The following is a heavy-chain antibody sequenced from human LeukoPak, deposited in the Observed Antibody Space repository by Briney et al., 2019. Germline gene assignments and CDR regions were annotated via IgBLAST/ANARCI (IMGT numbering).Heavy chain of an antibody. Sequence: GGSLRLSCAASVFTFSNYGMHWVRQAPGRGLEGVAVIWYYGSNKYYTDSVKGQFTISRDNSKNTLYLQMNSLRAEATAVYYCARGGNRVSSSSEYALDCCGEGTLVTASS. CDR1: VFTFSNYG. D-gene: IGHD6-6*01. CDR3: ARGGNRVSSSSEYALDC. V-gene: IGHV3-33*01. CDR2: IWYYGSNK. J-gene: IGHJ4*02.